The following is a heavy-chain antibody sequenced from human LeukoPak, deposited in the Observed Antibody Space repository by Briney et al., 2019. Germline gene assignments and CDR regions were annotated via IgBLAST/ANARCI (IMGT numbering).Heavy chain of an antibody. CDR1: GVSMSNSY. D-gene: IGHD6-19*01. Sequence: SETLSLTCTVSGVSMSNSYWSWIRQPPGKGLEWIGYVHYSGSTNYNPSLKSRVTISVDTSKDQFSLKLTSVTAADMAVYYCARGNGWYYYWSQGTLVTVSS. CDR2: VHYSGST. V-gene: IGHV4-59*01. CDR3: ARGNGWYYY. J-gene: IGHJ4*02.